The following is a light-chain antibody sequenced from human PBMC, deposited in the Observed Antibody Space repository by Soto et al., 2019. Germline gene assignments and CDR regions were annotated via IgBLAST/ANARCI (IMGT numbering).Light chain of an antibody. CDR3: ISYTDRQSYL. CDR2: AVS. V-gene: IGLV2-14*03. J-gene: IGLJ1*01. CDR1: SSDIGSYNH. Sequence: QSVLPQPASVSGSPGQSITISCSGTSSDIGSYNHVAWYQQFPGKSPKLMIYAVSDRPPGVSDRFSGSKSGITASLTISGLQTEEEDDSYCISYTDRQSYLFGTGTKATV.